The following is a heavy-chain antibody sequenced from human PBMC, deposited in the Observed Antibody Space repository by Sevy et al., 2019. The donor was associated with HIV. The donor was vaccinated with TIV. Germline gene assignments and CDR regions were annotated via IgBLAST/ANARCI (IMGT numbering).Heavy chain of an antibody. CDR2: FDPEDGET. CDR3: ETNSPGYSSGWYLSREV. V-gene: IGHV1-24*01. J-gene: IGHJ4*02. D-gene: IGHD6-19*01. Sequence: ASVKVSCKVSGYTLTELSMHWVRQAPGKGLEWMGGFDPEDGETIYAQKFQGRVTMTEDKFKDTTYMERSSLRSEETAVYYCETNSPGYSSGWYLSREVWGQGTLVTVSS. CDR1: GYTLTELS.